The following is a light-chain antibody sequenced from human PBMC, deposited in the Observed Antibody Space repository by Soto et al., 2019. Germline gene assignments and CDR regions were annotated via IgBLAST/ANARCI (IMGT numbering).Light chain of an antibody. V-gene: IGLV4-69*01. CDR2: LNSDGSH. CDR1: SGHSSYA. Sequence: QLVLTQSPSASASRGASVKLTCTLSSGHSSYAIAWHQQQPEKGPRYLMKLNSDGSHSKGDGIPDRFSGSSSGTERYLTISSRQSEDEADYYCQTWGTGIQVFGGGTKLTVL. J-gene: IGLJ3*02. CDR3: QTWGTGIQV.